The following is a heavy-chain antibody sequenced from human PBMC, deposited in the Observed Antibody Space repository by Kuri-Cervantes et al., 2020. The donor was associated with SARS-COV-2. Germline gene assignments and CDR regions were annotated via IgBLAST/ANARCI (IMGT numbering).Heavy chain of an antibody. CDR2: ISSDGKNK. Sequence: GGSLRLSCVASGFNFSTTDMPWVRQAPGKGLEWVTFISSDGKNKRCMASGKGRFTISRDNSQNTLHLQMNSLRAEDTAVYYCARYGGNPVDYWGQGTLVTVSS. D-gene: IGHD4-23*01. CDR1: GFNFSTTD. J-gene: IGHJ4*02. V-gene: IGHV3-30*03. CDR3: ARYGGNPVDY.